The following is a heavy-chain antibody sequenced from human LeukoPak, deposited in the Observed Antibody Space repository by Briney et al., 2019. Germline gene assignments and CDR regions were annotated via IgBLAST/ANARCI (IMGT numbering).Heavy chain of an antibody. CDR3: AKVENYYGSGSYPRYYYMDV. D-gene: IGHD3-10*01. J-gene: IGHJ6*03. Sequence: GGSLRLSCAASGFTFSSYSMNWVRQAPGKGLEWVSSISSSSSYIYYADSVKGRFTISRDNAKNSLYLQMNSLRAEDTAVYYCAKVENYYGSGSYPRYYYMDVWGKGTTVTVSS. CDR1: GFTFSSYS. CDR2: ISSSSSYI. V-gene: IGHV3-21*01.